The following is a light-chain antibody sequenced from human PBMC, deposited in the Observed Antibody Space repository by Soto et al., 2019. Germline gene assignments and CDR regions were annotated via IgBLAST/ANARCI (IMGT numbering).Light chain of an antibody. Sequence: DIQMTQSPSSLSASVGDRVTVTCRASQSISNHLNWYQQKPGKAPKLLIYAASNLHSGVPSRFSGSGSGTDFTLTISSLQPEDCATYYCQQSYNTPWTFGQGTKVDIK. CDR2: AAS. CDR1: QSISNH. CDR3: QQSYNTPWT. J-gene: IGKJ1*01. V-gene: IGKV1-39*01.